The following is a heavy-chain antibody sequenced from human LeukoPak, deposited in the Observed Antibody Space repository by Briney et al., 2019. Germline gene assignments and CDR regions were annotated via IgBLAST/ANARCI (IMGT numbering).Heavy chain of an antibody. CDR3: ARDIYYDSSGYLN. V-gene: IGHV3-11*04. D-gene: IGHD3-22*01. CDR2: ISSSGNTI. CDR1: GFTFSDYY. J-gene: IGHJ4*02. Sequence: GGSLRLSCAASGFTFSDYYMSWIRQAPGKGLEWVSYISSSGNTIYYADSVKGRFTISRDNAKNSLYLQMNSLRAEDTAVYYCARDIYYDSSGYLNWGQGTLVTVSS.